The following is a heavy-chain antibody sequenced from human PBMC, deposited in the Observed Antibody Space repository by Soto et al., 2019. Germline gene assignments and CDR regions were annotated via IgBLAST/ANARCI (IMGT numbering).Heavy chain of an antibody. D-gene: IGHD1-7*01. Sequence: GGSLRLSCAASGFPFSSYGMTWVRQAPGKGLEWVSFSSATGAGTYYADSVKGRFTISRDNSKNTLYLQMTSLRADDTAVYYCAKDRRAGGNYGFYSDFWGQGALVTVSS. V-gene: IGHV3-23*01. CDR1: GFPFSSYG. CDR3: AKDRRAGGNYGFYSDF. J-gene: IGHJ4*02. CDR2: SSATGAGT.